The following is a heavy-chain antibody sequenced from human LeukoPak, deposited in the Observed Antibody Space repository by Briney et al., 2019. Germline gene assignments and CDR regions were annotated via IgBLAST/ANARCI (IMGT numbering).Heavy chain of an antibody. J-gene: IGHJ5*02. V-gene: IGHV4-59*08. Sequence: SETLSLTCAVYGGSFSGYYWSWLRQPPGKGLEWIGYIYYSGSTNYNPSLKSRVTISVDTSKNQFSLKLSSVTAADTAVYYCARHRGPNYDFWSGYPNWFDPWGQGTLVTVSS. CDR1: GGSFSGYY. CDR2: IYYSGST. D-gene: IGHD3-3*01. CDR3: ARHRGPNYDFWSGYPNWFDP.